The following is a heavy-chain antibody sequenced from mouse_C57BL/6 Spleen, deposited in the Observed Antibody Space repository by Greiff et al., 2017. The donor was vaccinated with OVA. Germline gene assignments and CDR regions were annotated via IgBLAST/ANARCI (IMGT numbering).Heavy chain of an antibody. D-gene: IGHD1-1*01. CDR1: GYTFTSYW. CDR3: AGDYGSSYGFAY. J-gene: IGHJ3*01. V-gene: IGHV1-64*01. CDR2: IHPNSGST. Sequence: QVQLQQPGAELVKLGASVKLSCKASGYTFTSYWMHWVKQRPGQGLEWIGMIHPNSGSTNYNEKFKSKATLTVDKSSSTAYMQLSSLTSEDSAVYYCAGDYGSSYGFAYWGQGTLVTVSA.